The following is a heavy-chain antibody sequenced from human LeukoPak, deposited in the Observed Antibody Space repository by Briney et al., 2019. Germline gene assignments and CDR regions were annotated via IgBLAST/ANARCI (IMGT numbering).Heavy chain of an antibody. D-gene: IGHD2-21*01. CDR3: GGATGGMDV. V-gene: IGHV3-48*04. J-gene: IGHJ6*02. CDR1: GFTFSSYS. Sequence: GGSLRLSCAASGFTFSSYSMNWVRQAPGKGLEWVSSISSSSSTIYYADSVKGRFTISGDNAKNSLYLQMNSLRAEDTAVYYCGGATGGMDVWGQGTTVTVSS. CDR2: ISSSSSTI.